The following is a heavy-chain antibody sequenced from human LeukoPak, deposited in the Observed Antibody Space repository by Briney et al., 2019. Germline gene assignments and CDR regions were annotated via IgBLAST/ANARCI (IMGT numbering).Heavy chain of an antibody. CDR2: ISYDGSNK. CDR1: GFTFSSYG. Sequence: GGSLRLSCAASGFTFSSYGMHWVRQAPGKGLEWVAVISYDGSNKYYADSVKGRFTISRDNSKNTLYLQMNSLRAEDTAVYYCANLRGYNPPSNYWGQGTLVTVSS. V-gene: IGHV3-30*18. D-gene: IGHD5-18*01. J-gene: IGHJ4*02. CDR3: ANLRGYNPPSNY.